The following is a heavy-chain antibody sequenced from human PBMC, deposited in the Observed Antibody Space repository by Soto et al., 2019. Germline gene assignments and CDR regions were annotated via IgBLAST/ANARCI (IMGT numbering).Heavy chain of an antibody. Sequence: GGSLRLSCAASGFTFSSYAMSWVRQAPGKGLEWVSAISSSTYHADSVKGRFTISRDNSKNTLYLQMNSLRAEDTAVYYCATRSPYYFDSWGQGTLVTVSS. CDR3: ATRSPYYFDS. J-gene: IGHJ4*02. CDR2: ISSST. V-gene: IGHV3-23*01. CDR1: GFTFSSYA. D-gene: IGHD1-26*01.